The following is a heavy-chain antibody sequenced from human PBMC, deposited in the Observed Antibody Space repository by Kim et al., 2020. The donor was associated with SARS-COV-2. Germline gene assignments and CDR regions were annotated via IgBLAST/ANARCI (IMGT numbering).Heavy chain of an antibody. J-gene: IGHJ4*02. Sequence: SETLSLTCTVSGGSISSSSYYWGWIRQPPGKGLEWIGSIYYSGSTYYNPSLKSRVTISVDTSKNQFSLKLSSVTAADTAVYYCARATGGYDILTGYYTPLRGGFDYWGPGTLVTVSS. CDR2: IYYSGST. CDR1: GGSISSSSYY. CDR3: ARATGGYDILTGYYTPLRGGFDY. D-gene: IGHD3-9*01. V-gene: IGHV4-39*07.